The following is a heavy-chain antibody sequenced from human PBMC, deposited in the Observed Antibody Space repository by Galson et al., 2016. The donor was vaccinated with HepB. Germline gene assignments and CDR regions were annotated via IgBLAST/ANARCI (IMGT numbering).Heavy chain of an antibody. CDR3: ARDPRFRSALGSDF. CDR2: T. Sequence: TDYNPSLKSRVTISIDPSKHQFSLTLNTVTAADTAVYYCARDPRFRSALGSDFWGQGIPVTVSS. J-gene: IGHJ4*02. V-gene: IGHV4-59*01. D-gene: IGHD3-10*01.